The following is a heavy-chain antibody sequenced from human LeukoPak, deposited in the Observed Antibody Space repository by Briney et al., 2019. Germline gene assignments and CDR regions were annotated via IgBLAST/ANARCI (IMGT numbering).Heavy chain of an antibody. V-gene: IGHV3-11*01. J-gene: IGHJ6*03. CDR3: ARDPAITMVRGVASYYMDV. CDR2: ISSSGNTK. Sequence: PGGSLRLSCAASGFTFIDYYMDWIRQAPGKGLEWVSYISSSGNTKYYADSVRGRFTISRDNAKNSLYLQMNSLRAEDTAVDYCARDPAITMVRGVASYYMDVWGKGTTVTVSS. CDR1: GFTFIDYY. D-gene: IGHD3-10*01.